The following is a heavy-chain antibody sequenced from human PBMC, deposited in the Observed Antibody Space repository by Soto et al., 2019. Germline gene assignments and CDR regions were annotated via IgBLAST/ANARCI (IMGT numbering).Heavy chain of an antibody. CDR3: AKDIGGYFDIMKGYPEGQYYYAMGV. CDR1: DLTFGSYA. V-gene: IGHV3-23*01. Sequence: EVQLLESGGGLVQPGGSLRLSCAACDLTFGSYAMSWIRQAPGKGLECVSGISGSGRNTYYADSVKGRFTISRDNGKNTLYLQMTSLRAEDTAVYYCAKDIGGYFDIMKGYPEGQYYYAMGVWGQGTTVTVSS. D-gene: IGHD3-9*01. J-gene: IGHJ6*02. CDR2: ISGSGRNT.